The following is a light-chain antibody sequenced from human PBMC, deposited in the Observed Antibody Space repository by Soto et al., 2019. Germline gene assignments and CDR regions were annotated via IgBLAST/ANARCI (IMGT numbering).Light chain of an antibody. J-gene: IGLJ2*01. CDR2: EGT. Sequence: QSALTQPASVSGSPGQSITISCTGPSGDVLSYDAVSWYQHHPGKAPKLRIYEGTKRPSGVSDRFSGPKSGHMASLTISGLQAEDEADYYCCLYAYDNGGLFGGGTKLTVL. V-gene: IGLV2-23*01. CDR3: CLYAYDNGGL. CDR1: SGDVLSYDA.